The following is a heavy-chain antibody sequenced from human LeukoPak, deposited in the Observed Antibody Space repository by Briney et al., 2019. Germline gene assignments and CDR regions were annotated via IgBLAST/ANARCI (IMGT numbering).Heavy chain of an antibody. CDR3: AREGRFEGVTAFDY. Sequence: GASVKVSCKASGYTFTGYYMHWVRQAPGQGLEWMGWINPNSGGTNYAQKFQGRVTMTRDTSISTAQMELSRLRSDDTAVYYCAREGRFEGVTAFDYWGQGTLVTVSS. CDR1: GYTFTGYY. J-gene: IGHJ4*02. V-gene: IGHV1-2*02. D-gene: IGHD3-10*01. CDR2: INPNSGGT.